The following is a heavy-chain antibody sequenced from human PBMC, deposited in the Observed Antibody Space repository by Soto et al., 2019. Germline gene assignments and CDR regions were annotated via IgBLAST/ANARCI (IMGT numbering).Heavy chain of an antibody. CDR3: ALRYCSRTTCPPLNSYFYMDV. V-gene: IGHV3-23*01. D-gene: IGHD2-2*01. J-gene: IGHJ6*03. Sequence: EMQLLESGGDLVQPGGSLRLSCAASGFTFSNHAMTWVRQAPGKGLEWVSGISGSGGSTFYAGFVKGRFPISRDNSKNTLYLQMNSLRAEDTAIYYCALRYCSRTTCPPLNSYFYMDVWGKGTTVTVSS. CDR1: GFTFSNHA. CDR2: ISGSGGST.